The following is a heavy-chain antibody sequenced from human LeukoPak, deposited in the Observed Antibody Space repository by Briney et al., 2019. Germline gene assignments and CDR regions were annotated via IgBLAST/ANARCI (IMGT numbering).Heavy chain of an antibody. V-gene: IGHV3-74*01. Sequence: GGSLRLTCAASGNYWMHWVRQAPGKGLVWVSHINSDGSWTSYADSVKGRFTISKDNAKNTVYLQMNSLRAEDTAVYYCVSFYETYWGRGTLVTVSS. D-gene: IGHD2/OR15-2a*01. CDR1: GNYW. CDR2: INSDGSWT. CDR3: VSFYETY. J-gene: IGHJ4*02.